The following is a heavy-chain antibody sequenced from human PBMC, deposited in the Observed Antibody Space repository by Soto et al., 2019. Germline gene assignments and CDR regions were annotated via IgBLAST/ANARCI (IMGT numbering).Heavy chain of an antibody. V-gene: IGHV4-39*01. D-gene: IGHD3-22*01. CDR2: IYHTGNA. Sequence: PSETRSLTCSFSGDSISNGRFYWAWIRQPPGEGLEWIGSIYHTGNAYYNPSLKSRVTISVDTSKNQFSLKLTSVTAADAALYYCARDFFDSSDYTTNWFHPWGQGTLVTVS. CDR3: ARDFFDSSDYTTNWFHP. J-gene: IGHJ5*02. CDR1: GDSISNGRFY.